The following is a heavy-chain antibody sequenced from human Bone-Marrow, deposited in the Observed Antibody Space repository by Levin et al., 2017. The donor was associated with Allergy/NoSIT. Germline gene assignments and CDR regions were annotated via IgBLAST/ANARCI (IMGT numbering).Heavy chain of an antibody. CDR2: IYYSGST. D-gene: IGHD2-15*01. CDR1: GGSISSGDYY. Sequence: SCTVSGGSISSGDYYWSWIRQPPGKGLEWIGYIYYSGSTYYNPSLKSRVTISVDTSKNQFSLKLSSVTAADTAVYYCARDRGYCSGGSCYSARAFDIWGQGTMVTVSS. J-gene: IGHJ3*02. CDR3: ARDRGYCSGGSCYSARAFDI. V-gene: IGHV4-30-4*01.